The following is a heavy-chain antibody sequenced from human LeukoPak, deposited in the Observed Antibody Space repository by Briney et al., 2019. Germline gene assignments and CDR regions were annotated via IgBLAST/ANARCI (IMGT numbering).Heavy chain of an antibody. Sequence: GGSLRLSCAASGFSFSDYGMHWVRQAPGKGPEWVAVIWYDGSNKNYADSVKGRFTVSRDNSKNTLYLQMNSLRAEDTAVYYCARDSSQWLADYWGQGTLVTVSS. CDR1: GFSFSDYG. D-gene: IGHD6-19*01. CDR2: IWYDGSNK. J-gene: IGHJ4*02. V-gene: IGHV3-33*01. CDR3: ARDSSQWLADY.